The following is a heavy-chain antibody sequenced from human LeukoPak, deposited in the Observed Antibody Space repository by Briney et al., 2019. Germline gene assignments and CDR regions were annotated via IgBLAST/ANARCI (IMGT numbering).Heavy chain of an antibody. J-gene: IGHJ4*02. CDR2: IYYSGST. Sequence: KPSETLSLTCTVSGGSISSGGYSWSWIRQHPGKGLEWIGYIYYSGSTYYNPSLKSRVTISVDTSKNQFSLKLSSVTAADTAVYYCARGPGVRGVFYFDYWGRGTLVTVSS. V-gene: IGHV4-31*03. D-gene: IGHD3-10*01. CDR1: GGSISSGGYS. CDR3: ARGPGVRGVFYFDY.